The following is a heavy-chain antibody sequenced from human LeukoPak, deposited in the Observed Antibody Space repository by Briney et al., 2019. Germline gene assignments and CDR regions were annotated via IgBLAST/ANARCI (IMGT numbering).Heavy chain of an antibody. Sequence: GESLKISCKGSGYSFNSCWIAWVRQMPGKDLEWMGSGYPGYSAATYSASFQGQVTNSADKSISKAYRQWSSLKASDSAMYYCARHGNGMDVWGQGTTVTVSS. D-gene: IGHD1-26*01. V-gene: IGHV5-51*01. CDR2: GYPGYSAA. CDR1: GYSFNSCW. J-gene: IGHJ6*02. CDR3: ARHGNGMDV.